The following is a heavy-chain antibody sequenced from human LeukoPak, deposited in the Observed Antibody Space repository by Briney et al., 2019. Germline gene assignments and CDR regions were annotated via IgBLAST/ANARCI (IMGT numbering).Heavy chain of an antibody. J-gene: IGHJ4*02. CDR1: GFTFSSYA. V-gene: IGHV3-23*01. CDR3: AKEFGYSSSWAAD. Sequence: PGGSLRLSCAASGFTFSSYATSWVRQAPGKGLEWVSAISGSGGSTYHADSVKGRFTISRDNSKNTLYLQMNSLRAEDTAVYYCAKEFGYSSSWAADWGQGTLVTVSS. D-gene: IGHD6-13*01. CDR2: ISGSGGST.